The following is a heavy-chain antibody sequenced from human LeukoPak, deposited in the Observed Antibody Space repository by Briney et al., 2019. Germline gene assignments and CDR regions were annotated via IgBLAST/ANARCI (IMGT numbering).Heavy chain of an antibody. J-gene: IGHJ6*03. CDR3: ASFSIAVAGTGYYYYYMDV. Sequence: SETLSLTCTVSGGSISSYYWSWIRQPPGKGLEWIGYIYYSGSTNYNPSLKSRVTISVDTSKNQFSLKLSSVTAADTAVYYCASFSIAVAGTGYYYYYMDVWGKGTTVTISS. D-gene: IGHD6-19*01. V-gene: IGHV4-59*12. CDR1: GGSISSYY. CDR2: IYYSGST.